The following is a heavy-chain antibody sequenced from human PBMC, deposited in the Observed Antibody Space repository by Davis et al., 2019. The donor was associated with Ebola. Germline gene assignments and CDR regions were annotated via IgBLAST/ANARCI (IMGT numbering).Heavy chain of an antibody. CDR1: GFTFSSYA. Sequence: GESLKFSCAASGFTFSSYAMSWVRQAPGKGLEWVSAISGSGGSTYYADYVKGRFTISRDNSKNALYLQMNSLRAEDTAVYYCAKGGIAARRFWFDPWGQGTLVTVSS. D-gene: IGHD6-6*01. CDR3: AKGGIAARRFWFDP. CDR2: ISGSGGST. V-gene: IGHV3-23*01. J-gene: IGHJ5*02.